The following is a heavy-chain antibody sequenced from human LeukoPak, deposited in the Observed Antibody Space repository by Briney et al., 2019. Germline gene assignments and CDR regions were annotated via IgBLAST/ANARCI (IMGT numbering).Heavy chain of an antibody. J-gene: IGHJ4*02. D-gene: IGHD4-17*01. CDR1: GGSISSSSYY. V-gene: IGHV4-39*01. CDR2: IYYSGST. Sequence: SETLSLTCTVSGGSISSSSYYWGWIRQPPGKGLEWNGSIYYSGSTYYNPSLKSRVAISVDTSKNQFSLKLSSVTAADTAVYYCARHYGDYRYYFDYWGQGTLVTVS. CDR3: ARHYGDYRYYFDY.